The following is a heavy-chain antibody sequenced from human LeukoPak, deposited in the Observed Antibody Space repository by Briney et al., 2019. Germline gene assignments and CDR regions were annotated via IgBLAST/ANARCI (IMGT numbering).Heavy chain of an antibody. D-gene: IGHD1-1*01. CDR1: GYTFTSFS. CDR3: ARSRANERYFDY. J-gene: IGHJ4*02. CDR2: ISAYNGNT. V-gene: IGHV1-18*01. Sequence: ASVKVSCKASGYTFTSFSITWVRQAPGQGLEWMGWISAYNGNTNYAQKLQGRITMTTDTSTSTAYMELRSLRSDDTAVYYCARSRANERYFDYWGQGTLVTVSS.